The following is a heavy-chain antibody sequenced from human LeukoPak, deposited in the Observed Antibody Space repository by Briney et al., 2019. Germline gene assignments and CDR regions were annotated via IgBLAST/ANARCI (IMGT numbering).Heavy chain of an antibody. CDR1: GDSINDYY. J-gene: IGHJ5*02. D-gene: IGHD3-16*01. CDR3: ARRRAVGGSNDLYNWFDP. CDR2: IYFTGST. V-gene: IGHV4-59*08. Sequence: SETLSLTCTVSGDSINDYYWGWIRQPPGKGLEWIGYIYFTGSTRYNPSLESRVTISVDTSKNQFSLKLSSVTAADTAVYYCARRRAVGGSNDLYNWFDPWGQGTLVTVSS.